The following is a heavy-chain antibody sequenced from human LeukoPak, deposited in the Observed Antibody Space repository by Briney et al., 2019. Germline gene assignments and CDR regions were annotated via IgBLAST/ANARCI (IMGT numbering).Heavy chain of an antibody. Sequence: PSETLSLTCAVSGYSISSGYYWGCSRQPPGKGLEGIGSIYHSGSTYYNPSIKSRVTISVDTSKNQFSLKLSSVTAADTAVYYCARQGLLSGSAREDPPTHFDYWGQGTLVTVSS. CDR3: ARQGLLSGSAREDPPTHFDY. D-gene: IGHD1-26*01. CDR2: IYHSGST. CDR1: GYSISSGYY. V-gene: IGHV4-38-2*01. J-gene: IGHJ4*02.